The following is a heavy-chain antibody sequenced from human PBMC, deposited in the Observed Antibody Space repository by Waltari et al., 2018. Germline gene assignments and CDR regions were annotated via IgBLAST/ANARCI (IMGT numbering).Heavy chain of an antibody. CDR2: ISSSISYI. V-gene: IGHV3-21*01. CDR1: GFTFSSYS. CDR3: ASEGDSSSVLDY. Sequence: EVQLVESGGGLVKPGGSLRLSCAASGFTFSSYSMNWVRQAPGKGLEWVSSISSSISYIYYADSVKGRFTISRDNAKNSLYLQMNSLRAEDTAVYYCASEGDSSSVLDYWGQGTLVTVSS. D-gene: IGHD6-6*01. J-gene: IGHJ4*02.